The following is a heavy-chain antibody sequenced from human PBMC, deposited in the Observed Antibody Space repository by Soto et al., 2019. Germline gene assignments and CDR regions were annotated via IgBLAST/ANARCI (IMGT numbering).Heavy chain of an antibody. J-gene: IGHJ5*01. D-gene: IGHD2-2*01. CDR2: ISSSTSYV. V-gene: IGHV3-21*06. Sequence: GGSLRLSCAASGFTFSRYGTNWLRQAPGKGLEWVASISSSTSYVYYADSVKGRFSTSRDNAKNILYLEMYGLRTEDTAVYYCARDPSEGRVGNWFESWGQGT. CDR1: GFTFSRYG. CDR3: ARDPSEGRVGNWFES.